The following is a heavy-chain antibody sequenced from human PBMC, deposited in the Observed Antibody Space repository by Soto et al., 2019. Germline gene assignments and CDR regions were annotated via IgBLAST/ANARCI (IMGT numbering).Heavy chain of an antibody. J-gene: IGHJ5*02. CDR2: ISLYSDGT. D-gene: IGHD2-2*01. CDR1: GYTFSNYG. V-gene: IGHV1-18*01. CDR3: ARVVPGAEAWFGP. Sequence: ASVKVSCKTSGYTFSNYGITWVRQAPGQPLEWLGWISLYSDGTNYAQKFQGRASMTTDTSTTTAYMELRSLRSDDTAVYYCARVVPGAEAWFGPWGQGTLVTGSS.